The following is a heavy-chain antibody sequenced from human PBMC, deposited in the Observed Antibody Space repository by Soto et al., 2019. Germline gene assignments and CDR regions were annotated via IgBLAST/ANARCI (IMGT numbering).Heavy chain of an antibody. V-gene: IGHV3-9*01. D-gene: IGHD3-10*01. CDR2: ISWNSGSI. CDR1: GFTFDDYS. CDR3: ATMVTSAFDI. Sequence: GGSLRLSCAASGFTFDDYSMHWVRQAPGKGLEWVSGISWNSGSIGYADSVKGRFTISRDNAKNSLYLQMNSLRAEDTALYYCATMVTSAFDIWGQGTMVTVS. J-gene: IGHJ3*02.